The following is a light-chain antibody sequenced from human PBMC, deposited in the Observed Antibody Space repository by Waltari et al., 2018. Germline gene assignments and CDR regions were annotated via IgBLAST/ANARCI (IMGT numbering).Light chain of an antibody. CDR3: QQYNSYSRT. V-gene: IGKV1-5*03. Sequence: DIQLTQSPSSLSASVGDRVTITCQASQSISSWLAWYQQKPGKAPNLLIYKASSLGSGVPSRFSGSGSGTEFTLTISSLQPDDFATYYCQQYNSYSRTFGQGTKVEIK. CDR2: KAS. CDR1: QSISSW. J-gene: IGKJ1*01.